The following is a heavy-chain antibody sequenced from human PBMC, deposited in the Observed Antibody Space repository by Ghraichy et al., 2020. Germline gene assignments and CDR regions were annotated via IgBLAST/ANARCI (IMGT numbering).Heavy chain of an antibody. V-gene: IGHV4-30-4*07. J-gene: IGHJ2*01. CDR2: IYYSGGT. D-gene: IGHD2-15*01. CDR1: GGSVSSGVYS. Sequence: SETLSLTCAVSGGSVSSGVYSWSWIRQPPGKGLEWIGYIYYSGGTYYNPSLKSRVTISVDTSKNQFSLKLSSVTAADTAVYFCARGGGVVIAATHYWYFDLWGRGTLVTVCS. CDR3: ARGGGVVIAATHYWYFDL.